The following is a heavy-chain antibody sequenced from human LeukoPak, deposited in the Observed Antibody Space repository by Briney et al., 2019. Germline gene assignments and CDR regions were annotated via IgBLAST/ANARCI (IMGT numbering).Heavy chain of an antibody. CDR2: VRSNGRDR. CDR3: AKGGYTTWFDP. Sequence: GGSLRLSCTASGFIFSDYSMSWVRQAPGKELEWVSTVRSNGRDRYYADSVKGRFTVSRDNSKNTLYVEMNSLRAEDTAVYYCAKGGYTTWFDPWGQGTLVTVSS. V-gene: IGHV3-23*01. CDR1: GFIFSDYS. J-gene: IGHJ5*02. D-gene: IGHD2-15*01.